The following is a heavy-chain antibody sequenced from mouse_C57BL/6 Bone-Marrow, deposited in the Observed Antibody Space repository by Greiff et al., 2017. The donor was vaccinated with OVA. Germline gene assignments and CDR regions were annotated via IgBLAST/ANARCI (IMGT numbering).Heavy chain of an antibody. CDR2: ISDGGSYT. Sequence: EVQLVESGGGLVKPGGSLKLSCAASGFTFSSYAMSWVRQTPEKRLEWVATISDGGSYTYYPDNVKGRFTISRDNAMNNLYLEMRQLKCEDTAMDYCARECSNPYYLDYWGQGTTLTVSS. D-gene: IGHD1-1*01. CDR3: ARECSNPYYLDY. V-gene: IGHV5-4*01. J-gene: IGHJ2*01. CDR1: GFTFSSYA.